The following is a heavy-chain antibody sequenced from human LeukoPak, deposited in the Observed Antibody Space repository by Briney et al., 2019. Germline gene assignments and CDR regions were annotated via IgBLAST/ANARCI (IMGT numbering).Heavy chain of an antibody. J-gene: IGHJ5*02. V-gene: IGHV1-8*02. CDR2: MNPNSGNT. Sequence: GASVKVSCKASGGTFSSYAISWVRQAPGQGLEWMGWMNPNSGNTGYAQKFQGRVTMTRNTSISTAYMELSSLRSEDTAVYYCARGMFGGFDPWGQGTLVTVSS. D-gene: IGHD3-16*01. CDR3: ARGMFGGFDP. CDR1: GGTFSSYA.